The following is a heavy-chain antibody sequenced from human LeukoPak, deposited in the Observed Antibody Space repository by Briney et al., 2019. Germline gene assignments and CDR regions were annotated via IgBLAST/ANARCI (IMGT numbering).Heavy chain of an antibody. CDR2: ISSSSSYI. Sequence: GGSLRLSCTLSGFTPIGYWMTWVRQAPGKGLEWVSSISSSSSYIYYADSVRGRFTISRDNAKNSLYLQMNSLRAEDTAVYYCARDGWYGGQGTLVTVSS. J-gene: IGHJ4*02. V-gene: IGHV3-21*01. CDR1: GFTPIGYW. CDR3: ARDGWY. D-gene: IGHD2-2*03.